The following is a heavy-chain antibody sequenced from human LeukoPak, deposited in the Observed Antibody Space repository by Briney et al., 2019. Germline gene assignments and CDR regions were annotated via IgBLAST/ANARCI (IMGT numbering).Heavy chain of an antibody. V-gene: IGHV4-30-2*01. CDR1: GGSIGSGGYS. D-gene: IGHD4-17*01. J-gene: IGHJ4*02. Sequence: SETLSLTCAVSGGSIGSGGYSWSWIRQPPGKGLEWIGYIYHSGSTYYNPSLKSRVTISVDRSKNQFSLKLSSVTAADTAVYYCASVNYGDYNWGQGTLVTVSS. CDR3: ASVNYGDYN. CDR2: IYHSGST.